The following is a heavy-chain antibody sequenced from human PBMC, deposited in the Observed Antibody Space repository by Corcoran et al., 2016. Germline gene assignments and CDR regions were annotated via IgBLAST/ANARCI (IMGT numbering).Heavy chain of an antibody. V-gene: IGHV1-18*01. CDR1: AYTFTSYG. CDR3: ARDWIAAAALADDY. D-gene: IGHD6-13*01. J-gene: IGHJ4*02. CDR2: ISAYNGNT. Sequence: QVHLVQSGAEVKKPGASLKVSCKASAYTFTSYGISWVRQAPGQGLEWMGWISAYNGNTNYAQKLQGRVTMTTDTSTSTAYMELRSLRSDDTAVYYCARDWIAAAALADDYWGKGTVVTVSS.